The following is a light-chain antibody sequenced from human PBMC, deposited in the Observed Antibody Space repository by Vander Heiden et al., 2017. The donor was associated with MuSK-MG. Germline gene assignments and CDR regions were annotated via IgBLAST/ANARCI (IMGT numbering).Light chain of an antibody. V-gene: IGLV3-25*02. J-gene: IGLJ2*01. CDR3: QYADSSSNYGV. Sequence: SYELTQPPSVSVSPGQTARITCSGAAFPNQYPYGYQQKPGQAPVLVFVNDTERPAGIPERFSGSSAGTTATSTTSGVQAEEEADDYWQYADSSSNYGVFGGGTKLTVL. CDR2: NDT. CDR1: AFPNQY.